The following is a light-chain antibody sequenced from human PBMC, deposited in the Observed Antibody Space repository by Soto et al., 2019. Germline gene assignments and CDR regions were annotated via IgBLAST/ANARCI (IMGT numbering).Light chain of an antibody. CDR1: SSDVGSYNL. V-gene: IGLV2-23*01. CDR2: EGS. CDR3: CSYAGSYV. J-gene: IGLJ1*01. Sequence: QSALTQPDSVSGSPGQSITISCTGTSSDVGSYNLVSWYQQHPGKAPKLMIYEGSKRPSGVSNRFSGSKSGNTASLTISGLQAEDEADYYFCSYAGSYVFGTGTKLTVL.